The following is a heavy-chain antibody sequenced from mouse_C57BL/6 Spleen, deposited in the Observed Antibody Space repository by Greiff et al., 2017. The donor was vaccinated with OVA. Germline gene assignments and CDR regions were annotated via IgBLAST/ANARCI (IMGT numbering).Heavy chain of an antibody. Sequence: EVQLVESGGGLVQPKGSLKLSCAASGFSFNTYAMNWVRQAPGKGLEWVARIRSKSNNYATYYADSVKDRFTISRDDSESMLYLQMNNLKTEDTAMYYCVRPSNWDVGYFDYWGQGTTLTVSS. CDR1: GFSFNTYA. CDR3: VRPSNWDVGYFDY. V-gene: IGHV10-1*01. J-gene: IGHJ2*01. CDR2: IRSKSNNYAT. D-gene: IGHD4-1*01.